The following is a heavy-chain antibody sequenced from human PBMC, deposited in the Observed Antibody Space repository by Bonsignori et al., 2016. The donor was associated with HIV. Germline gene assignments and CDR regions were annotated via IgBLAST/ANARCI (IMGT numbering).Heavy chain of an antibody. CDR3: ATDSQAVAGLY. J-gene: IGHJ4*02. Sequence: WVRQAPGQGLEWMGLVDPEDGETIYAEKFQGRVTITADTSTDTAYMELSSLRSEDTAVYYCATDSQAVAGLYWGQGTLVTVSS. D-gene: IGHD6-19*01. CDR2: VDPEDGET. V-gene: IGHV1-69-2*01.